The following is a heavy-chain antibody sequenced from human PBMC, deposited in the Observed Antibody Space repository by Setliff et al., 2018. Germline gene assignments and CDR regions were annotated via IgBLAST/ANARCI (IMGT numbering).Heavy chain of an antibody. V-gene: IGHV3-30*04. CDR1: GFTFSTYA. J-gene: IGHJ4*02. Sequence: GGSLRLSCAASGFTFSTYAMIWVRQIPGKGLEWVAVISYDGSNKYYADSVKGRFTISRDNSKNTLYLQMNSLRAEDTAVYYCARDSAYSSGWAFDYWGQGTLVTVSS. CDR2: ISYDGSNK. D-gene: IGHD6-19*01. CDR3: ARDSAYSSGWAFDY.